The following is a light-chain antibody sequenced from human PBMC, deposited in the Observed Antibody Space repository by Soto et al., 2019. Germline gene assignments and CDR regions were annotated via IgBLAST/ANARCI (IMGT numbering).Light chain of an antibody. CDR1: SSDVGGYNY. Sequence: QSVLTQPASVSGSPGQSITISCTGTSSDVGGYNYVSWYQHHPGKAPKLMIYDVSNRPSGVSNRFSGSKSGNTASLIISGLQAEDEVDYYCSSYTSSRTLSTYAFGTGTKVTVL. V-gene: IGLV2-14*03. CDR2: DVS. J-gene: IGLJ1*01. CDR3: SSYTSSRTLSTYA.